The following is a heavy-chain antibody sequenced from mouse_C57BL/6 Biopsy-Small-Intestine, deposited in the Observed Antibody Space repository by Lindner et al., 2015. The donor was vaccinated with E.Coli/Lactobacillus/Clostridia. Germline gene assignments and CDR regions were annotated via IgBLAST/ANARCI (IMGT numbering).Heavy chain of an antibody. CDR1: GYAFTNYW. Sequence: VQLQESGAELVKPGASVKMSCKASGYAFTNYWMTWLRQRPGQGLEWIGDIYPGSGSAHYNEKFKSKATLTGDTSSNTVYMQLSSLTSEDSAVYYCALYDRDSAMDYWGQGTSVTVSS. J-gene: IGHJ4*01. CDR2: IYPGSGSA. CDR3: ALYDRDSAMDY. V-gene: IGHV1-55*01. D-gene: IGHD2-12*01.